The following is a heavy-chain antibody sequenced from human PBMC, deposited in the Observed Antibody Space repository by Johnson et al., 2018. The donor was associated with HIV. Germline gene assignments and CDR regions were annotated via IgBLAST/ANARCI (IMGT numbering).Heavy chain of an antibody. J-gene: IGHJ3*02. Sequence: QVQLVESGGGLVKPGRSLRLSCAASGFTFSSYAMHWVRQAPGKGLEWVAVISSDGSNNYYADSVKGRFTISRDNSKNTRYLQMNSLRAEDTAVYYGARWGYSSSPLDAFDIWGQGTMVTVSS. CDR3: ARWGYSSSPLDAFDI. D-gene: IGHD6-6*01. CDR2: ISSDGSNN. V-gene: IGHV3-30-3*01. CDR1: GFTFSSYA.